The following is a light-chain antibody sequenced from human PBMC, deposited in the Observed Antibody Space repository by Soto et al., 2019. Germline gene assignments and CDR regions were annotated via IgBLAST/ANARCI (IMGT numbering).Light chain of an antibody. CDR3: QQYGSSPPT. V-gene: IGKV3-20*01. J-gene: IGKJ1*01. CDR2: GAS. CDR1: RSVSNNY. Sequence: EIVVTQSPGPLSLSPGERATLSCRASRSVSNNYVAWYQRKPGQAPRLLIYGASSRATDIPRRFSGSGSGTDFSLTITRLEPEDFAVYYGQQYGSSPPTFGQGTKVESK.